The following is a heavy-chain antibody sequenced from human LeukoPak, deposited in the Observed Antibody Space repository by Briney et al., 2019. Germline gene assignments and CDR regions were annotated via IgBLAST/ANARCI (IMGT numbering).Heavy chain of an antibody. Sequence: GESLKISCKGSGYNFTNYWIGWVRQMPGKGLEWMGIIYPGDSNVRYSPSFQGQVIISVDKSISSAYLQWTSLKASDTAMYYCARWDCGRSCYYDAFDIWGQGTNVIVSS. J-gene: IGHJ3*02. CDR2: IYPGDSNV. CDR3: ARWDCGRSCYYDAFDI. V-gene: IGHV5-51*01. D-gene: IGHD2-15*01. CDR1: GYNFTNYW.